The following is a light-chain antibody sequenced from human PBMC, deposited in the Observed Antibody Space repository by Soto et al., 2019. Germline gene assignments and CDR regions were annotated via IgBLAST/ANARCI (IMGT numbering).Light chain of an antibody. CDR1: QSVSSNY. CDR3: QQHGDSLT. J-gene: IGKJ4*01. Sequence: ETVLTQSPGTLSLSPGERATLSCRASQSVSSNYLGWYQQTPGQAPRLLMDGASSRATGIPDRFSGSGSGTDFTLTISRLEPEDFAVYYCQQHGDSLTFGGGTKVEIK. CDR2: GAS. V-gene: IGKV3-20*01.